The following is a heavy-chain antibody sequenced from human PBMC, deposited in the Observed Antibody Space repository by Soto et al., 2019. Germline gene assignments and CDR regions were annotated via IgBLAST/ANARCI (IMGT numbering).Heavy chain of an antibody. D-gene: IGHD3-3*01. CDR2: INPATGAA. J-gene: IGHJ3*02. V-gene: IGHV1-2*02. CDR1: GYPVTAYY. CDR3: AKGGGVGVAGSAAFDM. Sequence: QLHLVQSGAVVKKPGASVTVSCSASGYPVTAYYMHWVRQAPGRGLEWMGGINPATGAAKYTQTFKGRVTMDRDPSTSTVLMELSGLTSEDSEVFYWAKGGGVGVAGSAAFDMWGQGTLVTVSS.